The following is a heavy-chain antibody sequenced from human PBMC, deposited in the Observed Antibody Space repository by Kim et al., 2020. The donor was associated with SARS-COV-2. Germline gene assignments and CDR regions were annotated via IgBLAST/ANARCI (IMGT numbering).Heavy chain of an antibody. J-gene: IGHJ4*02. Sequence: GSEKYYVDSVKGRFTISRDNAKNSLYLQMNSLRAEDTAVYYCAREYYFDYWGQGTLVTVSS. V-gene: IGHV3-7*04. CDR3: AREYYFDY. CDR2: GSEK.